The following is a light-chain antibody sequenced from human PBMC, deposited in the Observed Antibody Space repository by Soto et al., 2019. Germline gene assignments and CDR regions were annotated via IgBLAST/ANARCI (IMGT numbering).Light chain of an antibody. CDR1: SSDVGGYDY. V-gene: IGLV2-11*01. J-gene: IGLJ2*01. CDR2: DVT. Sequence: QSVLTQPRSVSGSPGQSVTISCTGTSSDVGGYDYVSWYQQHPGEAPKLIIYDVTERPSGVPDRFSGSRSGNTASLTISGLQAEDEADYHCCSYAGSYTLVIFGGGTKLTV. CDR3: CSYAGSYTLVI.